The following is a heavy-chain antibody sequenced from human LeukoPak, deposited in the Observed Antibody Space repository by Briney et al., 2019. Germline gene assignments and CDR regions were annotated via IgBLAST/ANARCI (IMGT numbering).Heavy chain of an antibody. Sequence: GGSLRLSCAASGFTFRSYAMSWVRQAPGKGLEWVSGISGSGGATYYADSVRGHFTISRDNSKNTLYLQMNSLRAEDTAIYYCAKNGDRGAYCSGGTCYPYYYYYMDVWGKGTTVTISS. V-gene: IGHV3-23*01. D-gene: IGHD2-15*01. CDR2: ISGSGGAT. CDR1: GFTFRSYA. CDR3: AKNGDRGAYCSGGTCYPYYYYYMDV. J-gene: IGHJ6*03.